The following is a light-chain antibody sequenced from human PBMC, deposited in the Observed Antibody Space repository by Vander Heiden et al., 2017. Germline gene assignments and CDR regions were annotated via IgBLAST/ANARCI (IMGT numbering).Light chain of an antibody. CDR2: EVT. V-gene: IGLV2-23*02. Sequence: QSALTQPASVSGSPGQSITISCTGTRSDIGSYNLVSWYQQHPGKVPQLIRYEVTKRPAGVSNRFSASKSGNTASLTSAGLQAEDEADDYCGSYATTSTLIFGGGTKLTVL. J-gene: IGLJ2*01. CDR1: RSDIGSYNL. CDR3: GSYATTSTLI.